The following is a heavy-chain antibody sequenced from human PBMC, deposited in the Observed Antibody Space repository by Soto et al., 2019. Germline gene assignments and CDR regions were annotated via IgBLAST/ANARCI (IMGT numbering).Heavy chain of an antibody. CDR2: ISYSGST. V-gene: IGHV4-30-4*01. Sequence: LSLTCTVSGGSISSGDFYWSWIRQPPGRGLEWIGYISYSGSTYYNTSLKSRVTISVDTSKNQFSLKLNSVTAADTAVYYCARGGPTGGSYKYNWFDPWGQGTLVTVSS. CDR1: GGSISSGDFY. D-gene: IGHD2-15*01. J-gene: IGHJ5*02. CDR3: ARGGPTGGSYKYNWFDP.